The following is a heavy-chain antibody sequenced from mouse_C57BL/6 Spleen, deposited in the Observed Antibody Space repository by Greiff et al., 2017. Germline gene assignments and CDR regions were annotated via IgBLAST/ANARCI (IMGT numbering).Heavy chain of an antibody. J-gene: IGHJ3*01. CDR3: AGYYGSSLAY. CDR2: INPYNGGT. D-gene: IGHD1-1*01. V-gene: IGHV1-19*01. CDR1: GYTFTDYY. Sequence: VQLQQSGPVLVKPGASVKMSCKASGYTFTDYYMNWVKQSHGKSLEWIGVINPYNGGTSYNQKFKGKATLTVDKSSSTAYMELTSLTSEDSAVYYCAGYYGSSLAYWGQGTLVTVSA.